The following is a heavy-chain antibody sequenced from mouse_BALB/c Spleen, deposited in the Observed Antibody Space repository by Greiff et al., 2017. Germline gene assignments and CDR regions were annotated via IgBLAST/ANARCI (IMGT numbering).Heavy chain of an antibody. CDR2: IDPENGNT. D-gene: IGHD3-1*01. V-gene: IGHV14-1*02. J-gene: IGHJ3*01. Sequence: EVQLQESGAELVRPGALVKLSCKASGFNIKVYYMHWVKQRPEQGLEWIGWIDPENGNTIYDPKFQGKASITADTSSNTAYLQLSSLTSEDTAVYYCARGSARATWFAYWGQGTLVTVSA. CDR1: GFNIKVYY. CDR3: ARGSARATWFAY.